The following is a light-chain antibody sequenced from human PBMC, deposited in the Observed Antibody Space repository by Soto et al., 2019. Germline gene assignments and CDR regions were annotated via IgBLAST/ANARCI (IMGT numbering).Light chain of an antibody. CDR2: DVR. J-gene: IGLJ1*01. V-gene: IGLV2-14*01. CDR3: SAYTSSSTTYV. Sequence: QSALTQAASVSGSPGQSITISCTGTSNDVGGYNYVSWYQQHPDTAPKLIIYDVRYRPSGVSDRFSGSKSGNTASLTISGLQAEDEADYYCSAYTSSSTTYVFRSGTKVTVL. CDR1: SNDVGGYNY.